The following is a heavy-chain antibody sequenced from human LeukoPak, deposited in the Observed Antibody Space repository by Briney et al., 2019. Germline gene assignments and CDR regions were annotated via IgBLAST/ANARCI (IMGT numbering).Heavy chain of an antibody. CDR1: GGSISSSGYY. J-gene: IGHJ5*02. CDR2: IYYSGNT. Sequence: NPSETLSLTCTVSGGSISSSGYYWGWIRQPPGKGLQWIASIYYSGNTYYNTSLERRATISVATSKNQLPLKLSSLTAADTAVYYCARHEYSGSYYGLSWFDPWGQGTLVTVSS. D-gene: IGHD1-26*01. CDR3: ARHEYSGSYYGLSWFDP. V-gene: IGHV4-39*01.